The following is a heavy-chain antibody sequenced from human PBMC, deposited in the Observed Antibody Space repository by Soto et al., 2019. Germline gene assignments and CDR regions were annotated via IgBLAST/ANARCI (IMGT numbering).Heavy chain of an antibody. CDR1: GFTFSSYG. CDR3: AKEVPLWFGESY. Sequence: QVQLVESGGGVVQPGRSLRLSCAASGFTFSSYGMHWVRQAPGKGLEWVAVISYDGSNKYYADSVKGRFTISRDNSKNTLYLQMNSMRAEDTAVYYCAKEVPLWFGESYWGQGTLVTVSS. V-gene: IGHV3-30*18. D-gene: IGHD3-10*01. CDR2: ISYDGSNK. J-gene: IGHJ4*02.